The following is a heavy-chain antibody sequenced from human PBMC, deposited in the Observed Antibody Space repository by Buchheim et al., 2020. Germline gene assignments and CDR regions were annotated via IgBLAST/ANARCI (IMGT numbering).Heavy chain of an antibody. CDR2: IYYSGSP. J-gene: IGHJ5*02. CDR1: GGSISSSSYY. Sequence: QLQLQESGPGLVKPSETLSLTCTVSGGSISSSSYYWGWIRQPPGKGLEWIGSIYYSGSPYYNPSLKSRVTISVDTSKNQLFLKLSSVTAADTAVYYCARRADFWSGNNWFDPWGQGTL. CDR3: ARRADFWSGNNWFDP. V-gene: IGHV4-39*01. D-gene: IGHD3-3*01.